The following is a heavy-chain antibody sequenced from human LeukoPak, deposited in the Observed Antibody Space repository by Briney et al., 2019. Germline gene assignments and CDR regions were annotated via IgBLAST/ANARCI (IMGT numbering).Heavy chain of an antibody. CDR3: AKDYYYDSSGYYFSEDSFDY. Sequence: GGSLRLSCAASGFTFSTYAMTWLRQAPGKGLEWVSALSASGSNTYYADSVKGRFTISRDNSKNTLYLQMNSLRAEDTAVYYCAKDYYYDSSGYYFSEDSFDYWGQGTLVTVSS. D-gene: IGHD3-22*01. CDR1: GFTFSTYA. J-gene: IGHJ4*02. CDR2: LSASGSNT. V-gene: IGHV3-23*01.